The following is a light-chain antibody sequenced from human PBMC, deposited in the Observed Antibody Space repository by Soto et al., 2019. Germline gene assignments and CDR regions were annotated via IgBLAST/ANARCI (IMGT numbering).Light chain of an antibody. J-gene: IGKJ1*01. V-gene: IGKV1-5*01. CDR3: QQYNRYAVT. CDR1: QSASTF. Sequence: DIQMTQSPSTLSASVGDRVTITCRASQSASTFLAWYQQKPGQAPKLLIYDASTLQRGVPSRFSASGSGTEFALTISVLQPADFAVYYCQQYNRYAVTFGQGTKVEIK. CDR2: DAS.